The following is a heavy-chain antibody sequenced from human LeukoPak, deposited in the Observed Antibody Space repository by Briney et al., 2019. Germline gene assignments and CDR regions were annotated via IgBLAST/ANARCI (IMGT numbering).Heavy chain of an antibody. J-gene: IGHJ4*02. CDR3: AKVKGYSYGYGFDY. D-gene: IGHD5-18*01. V-gene: IGHV3-23*01. CDR1: GFTFSSYA. CDR2: ISGSGGST. Sequence: GGSLRLSCAASGFTFSSYAMSWVRQAPGKGLEWVSAISGSGGSTYYADSMKGRFTISRDNSKNTLYLQMNSLRAEDTAVYYCAKVKGYSYGYGFDYWGQGTLVTVSS.